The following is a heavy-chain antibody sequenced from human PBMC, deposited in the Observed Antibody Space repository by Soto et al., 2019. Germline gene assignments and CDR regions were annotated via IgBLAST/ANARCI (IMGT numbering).Heavy chain of an antibody. CDR1: GFTFSNAW. J-gene: IGHJ4*02. CDR2: IKSKTDGGTT. V-gene: IGHV3-15*01. Sequence: EVQLVESGGGLVKPGGSLRLSCAASGFTFSNAWMSWVRQAPGKGLEWVGRIKSKTDGGTTDYAAPVKGRFTISRDNSKNTLYLQMNSLRAEDTAVYYCARAKGGYSGSYYFDYWGQGTLVTVSS. CDR3: ARAKGGYSGSYYFDY. D-gene: IGHD1-26*01.